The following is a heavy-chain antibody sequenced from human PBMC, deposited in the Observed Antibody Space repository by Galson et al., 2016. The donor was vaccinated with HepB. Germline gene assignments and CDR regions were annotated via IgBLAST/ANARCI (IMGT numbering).Heavy chain of an antibody. CDR2: IYPGDSDT. CDR1: GYSFTRYW. D-gene: IGHD3-10*01. Sequence: QSGAEVKKPGESLQISCEGSGYSFTRYWIGWVRQMPGKGLEWMGTIYPGDSDTRYSPSSQGQVTISADKSISAAYLQWNSLKASDTAIYYCARRSSDAFDIWGQGTMVTVSS. V-gene: IGHV5-51*01. J-gene: IGHJ3*02. CDR3: ARRSSDAFDI.